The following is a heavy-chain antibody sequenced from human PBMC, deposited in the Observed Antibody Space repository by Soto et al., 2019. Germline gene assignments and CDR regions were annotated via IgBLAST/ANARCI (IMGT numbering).Heavy chain of an antibody. CDR2: ISSSSSYI. V-gene: IGHV3-21*01. CDR3: ARDGSRGYSGYDDSPSSYYYYGMDV. J-gene: IGHJ6*02. D-gene: IGHD5-12*01. CDR1: GFTFSSYS. Sequence: PGGSLRLSCAASGFTFSSYSMNWVRQAPGKGLEWVPSISSSSSYIYYADSVKGRFTISRDNAKNSLYLQMNSLRAEDTAVYYCARDGSRGYSGYDDSPSSYYYYGMDVWGQGTTVTVSS.